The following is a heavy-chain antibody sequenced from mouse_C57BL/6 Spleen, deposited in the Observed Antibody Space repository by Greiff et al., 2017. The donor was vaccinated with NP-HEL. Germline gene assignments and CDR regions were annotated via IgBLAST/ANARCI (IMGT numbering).Heavy chain of an antibody. V-gene: IGHV2-6-1*01. CDR1: GFSLTSYG. D-gene: IGHD1-1*01. CDR3: ARHYYGSQGAMDY. CDR2: IWSDGST. Sequence: VNLVESGPGLVAPSQSLSITCTVSGFSLTSYGVHWVRQPPGKGLEWLVVIWSDGSTTYNSALKSRLSISKDNSKSQVFLKMNSLQTDDTAMYYCARHYYGSQGAMDYWGQGTSVTVSS. J-gene: IGHJ4*01.